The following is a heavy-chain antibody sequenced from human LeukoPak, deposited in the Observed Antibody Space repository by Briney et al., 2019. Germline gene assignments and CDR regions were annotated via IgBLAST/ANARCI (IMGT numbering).Heavy chain of an antibody. CDR1: KFIFSNYA. D-gene: IGHD6-13*01. V-gene: IGHV3-23*01. CDR3: AKGHSNSRKGRFDY. J-gene: IGHJ4*02. CDR2: IDDSGVKT. Sequence: PGGSLRLSCAVSKFIFSNYAMTWVRQAPGKGLEWVSSIDDSGVKTYHADSVQGRFTISRDNSKNTLCLQMTRLRAEDTALYYCAKGHSNSRKGRFDYWGQGIVVTVSS.